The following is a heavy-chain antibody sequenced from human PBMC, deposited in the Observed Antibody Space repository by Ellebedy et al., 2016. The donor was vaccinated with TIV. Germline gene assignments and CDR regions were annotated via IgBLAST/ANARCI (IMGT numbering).Heavy chain of an antibody. CDR3: ARRTPSGSYNYFDY. D-gene: IGHD1-26*01. J-gene: IGHJ4*02. V-gene: IGHV4-4*07. Sequence: SETLSLTXTVSGGSISSYYWSWIRQPAGKGLEWIGGIYASGGTNYNPSLKSRVTVSLDTSKNQFSLKLSSVTAADTAVYYCARRTPSGSYNYFDYWGQGILVTVSS. CDR1: GGSISSYY. CDR2: IYASGGT.